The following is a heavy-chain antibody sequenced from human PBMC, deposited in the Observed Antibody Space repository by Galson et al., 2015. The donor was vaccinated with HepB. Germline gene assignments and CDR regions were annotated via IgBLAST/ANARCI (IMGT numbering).Heavy chain of an antibody. D-gene: IGHD4-23*01. CDR2: ISDRGIST. CDR3: ARDFAPSGNRWFDL. CDR1: GFTFSSYA. J-gene: IGHJ5*02. V-gene: IGHV3-23*01. Sequence: SLRLSCAASGFTFSSYAVSWVRQAPGKGLEWVSGISDRGISTYYADSVKGRFTISRDNSKNTLCLQMNSLRAEDTAVYYCARDFAPSGNRWFDLWGQGTLVTVSS.